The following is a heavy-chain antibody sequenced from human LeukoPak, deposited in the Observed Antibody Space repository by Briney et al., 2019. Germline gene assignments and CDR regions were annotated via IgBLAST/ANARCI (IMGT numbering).Heavy chain of an antibody. Sequence: SETLSLTCTVSGGSISSYYWSWIRQPPGKGLEWIGYIYYSGSTYYNPSLKSRVTISADTSKNQFSLKLSSVTAADTAVYYCARGGRFWSGYLYYFDYWGQGTLVTVSS. CDR1: GGSISSYY. D-gene: IGHD3-3*01. V-gene: IGHV4-59*12. CDR3: ARGGRFWSGYLYYFDY. CDR2: IYYSGST. J-gene: IGHJ4*02.